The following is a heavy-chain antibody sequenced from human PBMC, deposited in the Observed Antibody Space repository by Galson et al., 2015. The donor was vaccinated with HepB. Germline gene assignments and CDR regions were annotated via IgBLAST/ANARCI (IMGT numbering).Heavy chain of an antibody. Sequence: SVKVSCKASGYTFTGYYMHWVRQAPGQGLEWMGWINPNSGGTNYAQKFQGRVTMTRDTSISTAYMELSRLRSDDTAVYYCASNQDRYCSSMAFEPVCAFDIWGQGTMVTVSS. J-gene: IGHJ3*02. D-gene: IGHD2-2*01. V-gene: IGHV1-2*02. CDR1: GYTFTGYY. CDR2: INPNSGGT. CDR3: ASNQDRYCSSMAFEPVCAFDI.